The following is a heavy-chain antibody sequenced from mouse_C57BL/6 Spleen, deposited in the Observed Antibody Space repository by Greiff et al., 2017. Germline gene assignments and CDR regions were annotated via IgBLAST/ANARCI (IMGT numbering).Heavy chain of an antibody. CDR2: INPSNGGT. J-gene: IGHJ2*01. D-gene: IGHD2-2*01. V-gene: IGHV1-53*01. CDR3: ERVPEVGYYFDY. CDR1: GYTFTSYW. Sequence: QVQLQQPGTELVKPGASVKLSCKASGYTFTSYWMHWVKQRPGQGLEWIGNINPSNGGTNYNEKFKSKATLSVDKSSSTAYLQLSSLTSEDSAVCYCERVPEVGYYFDYWGQGTTLTVSS.